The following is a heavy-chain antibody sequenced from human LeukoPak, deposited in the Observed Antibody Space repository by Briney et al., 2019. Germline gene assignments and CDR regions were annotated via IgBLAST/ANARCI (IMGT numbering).Heavy chain of an antibody. V-gene: IGHV3-33*01. CDR3: ARDHDYYDSSGSPGH. D-gene: IGHD3-22*01. CDR2: IWHDGSNK. Sequence: GSLRLSCEASGFTFRSYGMHWVRQAPGKGLEWVAVIWHDGSNKYYADSVKGRFTISRDNSKNTLYLQMNSLRAEDTAVYFCARDHDYYDSSGSPGHWGQGTLVTVSS. CDR1: GFTFRSYG. J-gene: IGHJ4*02.